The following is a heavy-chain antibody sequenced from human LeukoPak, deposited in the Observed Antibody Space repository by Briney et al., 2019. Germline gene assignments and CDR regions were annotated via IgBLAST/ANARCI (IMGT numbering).Heavy chain of an antibody. CDR3: ARAPPCSSGWWCDDP. CDR1: GFTFSSYS. V-gene: IGHV3-21*01. J-gene: IGHJ5*02. CDR2: ISSSSSYI. D-gene: IGHD6-19*01. Sequence: GGSLRLSCAASGFTFSSYSMNWVRQAPGKGLEWVTSISSSSSYIYYADSVKGRFTISRDNAKNSLYLQMNSLRAEDTAVDYCARAPPCSSGWWCDDPWGQGTLVTVSS.